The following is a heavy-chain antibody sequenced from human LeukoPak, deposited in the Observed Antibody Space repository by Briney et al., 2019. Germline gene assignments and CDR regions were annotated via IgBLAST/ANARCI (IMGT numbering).Heavy chain of an antibody. V-gene: IGHV4-38-2*02. D-gene: IGHD6-13*01. CDR1: GYSISSGYY. J-gene: IGHJ2*01. CDR2: IYHSGST. Sequence: PSETLSLTCTVSGYSISSGYYWGWIRQPPGKGLEWIGSIYHSGSTYYNPSLKSRVTISVDTSKNQFSLKLTSVTAADTAVYYCARVRSDSRWHHYWYFDLWGRGTLVTVSS. CDR3: ARVRSDSRWHHYWYFDL.